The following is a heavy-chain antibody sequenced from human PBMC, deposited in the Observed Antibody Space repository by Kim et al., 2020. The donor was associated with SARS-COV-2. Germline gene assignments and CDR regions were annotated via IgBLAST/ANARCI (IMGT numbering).Heavy chain of an antibody. CDR1: GGSISSYY. CDR3: ARHYDSSGYYRDYFDY. D-gene: IGHD3-22*01. CDR2: IYYSGST. Sequence: SETLSLTCTVSGGSISSYYWSWIRQPPGKGLEWIGYIYYSGSTNYNPSLKSRVTISVDTSKNQFSLKLSSVTAADTAVYYCARHYDSSGYYRDYFDYCG. V-gene: IGHV4-59*01. J-gene: IGHJ4*01.